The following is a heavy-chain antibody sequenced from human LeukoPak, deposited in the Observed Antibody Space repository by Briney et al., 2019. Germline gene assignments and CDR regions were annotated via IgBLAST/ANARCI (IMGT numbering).Heavy chain of an antibody. CDR2: IYSSGST. V-gene: IGHV4-59*01. D-gene: IGHD2-2*01. Sequence: SETLSLTCTVSGGSISSYYWSWIRQSPGKGLEWIGYIYSSGSTNQNPSLTSRVTISVDTSKNQFSLKLSSVTAADTAVYYCARYQKGGGAFDVWGQGTMITVSS. CDR3: ARYQKGGGAFDV. J-gene: IGHJ3*01. CDR1: GGSISSYY.